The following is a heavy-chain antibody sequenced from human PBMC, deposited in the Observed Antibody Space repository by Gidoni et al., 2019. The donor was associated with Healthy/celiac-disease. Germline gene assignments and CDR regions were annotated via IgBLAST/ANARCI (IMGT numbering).Heavy chain of an antibody. J-gene: IGHJ6*02. V-gene: IGHV3-15*01. CDR1: GFTFSYAW. CDR3: TTAIVVVPIAGMDV. Sequence: VQLVESGGGLVEPGGSLRLSCAASGFTFSYAWMSWVRPAPGKGLGLVGRIKSKPDGGTTDYAEPVKGRFTISRDDSKNTLYLQMNSLKTEDTAVYYCTTAIVVVPIAGMDVWGQGTTVTVSS. D-gene: IGHD3-22*01. CDR2: IKSKPDGGTT.